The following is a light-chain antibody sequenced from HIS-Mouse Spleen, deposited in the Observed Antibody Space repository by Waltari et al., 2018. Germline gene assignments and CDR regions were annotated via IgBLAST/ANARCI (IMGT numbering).Light chain of an antibody. CDR1: NIGSKS. CDR2: DDS. CDR3: QVWDSSSDHPV. J-gene: IGLJ3*02. V-gene: IGLV3-21*02. Sequence: SYVLTQPPSVSVAPGQTARITCGGNNIGSKSVHWYQQKPGKAPVRVVYDDSDRPAGWPEGFSGSNPGNTATLTISRVEAGDEADYYCQVWDSSSDHPVFGGGTKLTVL.